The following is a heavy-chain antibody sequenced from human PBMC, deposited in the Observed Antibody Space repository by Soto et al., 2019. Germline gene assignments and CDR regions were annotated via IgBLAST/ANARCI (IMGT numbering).Heavy chain of an antibody. CDR3: ARDSITMVRGVIAPHYYYGMDV. CDR2: INHSGST. V-gene: IGHV4-34*01. D-gene: IGHD3-10*01. CDR1: GGSFSGYY. Sequence: QVQLQQWGAGLLKPSETLSLTCAVYGGSFSGYYWSWIRQPPGKGLEWIGEINHSGSTNYNPSLKSRVTISVDTSKNQVPLKLSPVTAADTAVYYCARDSITMVRGVIAPHYYYGMDVWGQGTTVTVSS. J-gene: IGHJ6*02.